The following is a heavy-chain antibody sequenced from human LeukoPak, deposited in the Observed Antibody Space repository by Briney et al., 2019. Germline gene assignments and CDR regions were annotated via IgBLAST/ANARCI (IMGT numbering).Heavy chain of an antibody. CDR3: AKTKGYDYVWGSYRSTNYFDY. CDR2: ISGSGGRT. V-gene: IGHV3-23*01. Sequence: GGSLRLSCAASGFTFSSYAMSWVRQAPGKGLEWVSAISGSGGRTYYADSVKGRFTISRDNSKNTLYLQMNSLRAEDTAVYYCAKTKGYDYVWGSYRSTNYFDYWGQGTLVTVSS. CDR1: GFTFSSYA. J-gene: IGHJ4*02. D-gene: IGHD3-16*02.